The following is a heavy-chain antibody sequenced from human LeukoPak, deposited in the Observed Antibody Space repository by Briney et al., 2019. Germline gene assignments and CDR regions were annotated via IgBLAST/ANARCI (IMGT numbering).Heavy chain of an antibody. CDR2: IYYSRST. J-gene: IGHJ6*03. Sequence: SQTLSLTCTVSGGSISSGDYYWSWIRQPPGKGLEWIGYIYYSRSTYYNPSLKSRVTISVDTSKNQFSLKLSSVTAADTAVYYCARGGYYDFWSGLNYYYYMDVWGKGTTVTVSS. CDR1: GGSISSGDYY. D-gene: IGHD3-3*01. CDR3: ARGGYYDFWSGLNYYYYMDV. V-gene: IGHV4-30-4*08.